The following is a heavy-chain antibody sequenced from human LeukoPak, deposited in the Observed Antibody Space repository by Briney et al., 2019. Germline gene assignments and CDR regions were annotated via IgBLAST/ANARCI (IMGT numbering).Heavy chain of an antibody. CDR3: AKAADGYNYRNWFDP. J-gene: IGHJ5*02. CDR1: GFTFSSYA. D-gene: IGHD5-24*01. V-gene: IGHV3-23*01. Sequence: GGSLRLSCAAPGFTFSSYAMSWVRQAPGKGLEWVSAISGSGGSTYYADSVKGRFTISRDNSKNTLYLQMNSLRAEDTAVYYCAKAADGYNYRNWFDPWGQGTLVTVSS. CDR2: ISGSGGST.